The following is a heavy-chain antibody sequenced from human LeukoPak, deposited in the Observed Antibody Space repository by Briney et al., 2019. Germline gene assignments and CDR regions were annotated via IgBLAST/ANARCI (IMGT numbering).Heavy chain of an antibody. CDR1: GFTFTTYG. CDR2: IWYDGNHK. D-gene: IGHD1-7*01. Sequence: GGSLRLSCEASGFTFTTYGMHWVRQAPGKGLEWVAVIWYDGNHKYYADSVKGRFTISRENAKNSLYLQMNSLRAGDTAVYYCAREGTGTEEGFDYWGQGTLVTVSS. CDR3: AREGTGTEEGFDY. V-gene: IGHV3-33*01. J-gene: IGHJ4*02.